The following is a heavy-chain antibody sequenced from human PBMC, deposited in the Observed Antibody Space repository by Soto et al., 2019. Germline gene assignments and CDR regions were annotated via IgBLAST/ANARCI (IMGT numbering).Heavy chain of an antibody. D-gene: IGHD3-10*01. CDR3: ARQGFGPLHGLVDV. CDR1: GGSISSYY. J-gene: IGHJ6*02. V-gene: IGHV4-59*08. CDR2: GHNSWGS. Sequence: QVQLQESGPGLVKPSETLSLSCTVSGGSISSYYWSWIRQSPGKRMEWIGYGHNSWGSSYNPSLQSRVAISLDTSKSQFSLKVTSVTATDTAVYYCARQGFGPLHGLVDVWGQGTTVTVSS.